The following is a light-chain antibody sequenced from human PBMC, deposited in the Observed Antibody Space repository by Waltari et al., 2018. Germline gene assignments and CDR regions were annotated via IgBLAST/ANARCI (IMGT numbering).Light chain of an antibody. CDR1: QSVTRN. CDR3: QQYNNWSPGT. CDR2: GAS. V-gene: IGKV3-15*01. J-gene: IGKJ1*01. Sequence: ELVMTQSPATLSVSPGERATLSCRASQSVTRNLAWYQQKPGQAPRLLIYGASTRATGIPARFSGSGFGTEFTLTISSLQSEDFAVYYCQQYNNWSPGTFGQGTKVEIK.